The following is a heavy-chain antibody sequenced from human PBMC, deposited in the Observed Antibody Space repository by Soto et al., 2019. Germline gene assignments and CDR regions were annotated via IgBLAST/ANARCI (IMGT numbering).Heavy chain of an antibody. V-gene: IGHV3-30*18. CDR1: GFTFSSYG. CDR3: AKGALEQWLVQDYFDY. CDR2: ISYDGSNK. Sequence: QVQLVESGGGVVQPGRSLRLSCAASGFTFSSYGMHWVRQAPGKGLKWVAVISYDGSNKYYADSVKGRFTISRDNSKNTLYLQMNSLRAEDTAVYYCAKGALEQWLVQDYFDYWGQGTLVTVSS. J-gene: IGHJ4*02. D-gene: IGHD6-19*01.